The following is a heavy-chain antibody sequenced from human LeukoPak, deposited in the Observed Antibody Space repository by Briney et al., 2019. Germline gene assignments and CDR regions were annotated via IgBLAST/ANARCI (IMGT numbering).Heavy chain of an antibody. V-gene: IGHV4-31*03. CDR1: GGSISSGGYY. CDR2: IYYSGST. Sequence: SETLSLTCTVSGGSISSGGYYWSWIRQHPGKGLEWIGYIYYSGSTYYNPSLKSRATISVDTSKNQFSLKLSSVTAADTAVYYCARASGYDEYYFDYWGQGTLVTVSS. CDR3: ARASGYDEYYFDY. J-gene: IGHJ4*02. D-gene: IGHD5-12*01.